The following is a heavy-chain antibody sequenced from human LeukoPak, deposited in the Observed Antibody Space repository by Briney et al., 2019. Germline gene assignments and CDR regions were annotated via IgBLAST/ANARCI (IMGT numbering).Heavy chain of an antibody. D-gene: IGHD3-22*01. J-gene: IGHJ3*02. CDR3: ARAGLAYDSSGYYLRDDAFDI. V-gene: IGHV3-13*01. CDR1: GFTFSSYD. Sequence: RGSLRLSCAASGFTFSSYDMHWVRQATGKGLEWVSAIGTAGDTYYPASVKGRFTISRENAKNSLYLQMTSLRDGDTAVYYCARAGLAYDSSGYYLRDDAFDIWGQGTMVTVSS. CDR2: IGTAGDT.